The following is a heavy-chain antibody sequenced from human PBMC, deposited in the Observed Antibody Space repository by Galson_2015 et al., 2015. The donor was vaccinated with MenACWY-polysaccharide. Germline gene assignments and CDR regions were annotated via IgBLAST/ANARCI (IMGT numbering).Heavy chain of an antibody. CDR1: GGSLSSYY. CDR2: IYYSGST. J-gene: IGHJ4*02. CDR3: ARSHNYDSSGYYGALDY. D-gene: IGHD3-22*01. V-gene: IGHV4-59*01. Sequence: ETLSLTCTVSGGSLSSYYWSWIRQPPGKRLEWIGYIYYSGSTNYNPSLKSRVTMSVDTSKNQFSLKLSSVTAADTAVYYCARSHNYDSSGYYGALDYWGQGVLVTVSS.